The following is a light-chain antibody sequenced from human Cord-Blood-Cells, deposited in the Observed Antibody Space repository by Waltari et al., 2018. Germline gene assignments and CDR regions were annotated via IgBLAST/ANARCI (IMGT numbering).Light chain of an antibody. CDR1: QSVLYSSNNKNY. Sequence: DIVMTQSPDSLAVSLGERATINCKSSQSVLYSSNNKNYLAWYEQKPGQPAKLLIYWASTRGSGVPDRFSGRGSGTDFTHTISSLQAEGVSVYYCQQYYSTPYTFGQGTKLEIK. V-gene: IGKV4-1*01. J-gene: IGKJ2*01. CDR2: WAS. CDR3: QQYYSTPYT.